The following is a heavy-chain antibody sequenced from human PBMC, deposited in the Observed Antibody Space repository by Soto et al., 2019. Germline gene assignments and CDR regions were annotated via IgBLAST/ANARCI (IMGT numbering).Heavy chain of an antibody. J-gene: IGHJ6*02. CDR3: ARGLRVSAAARYYYYGMDV. CDR1: GGSINSRSYY. CDR2: IYYSGST. Sequence: SETLSLTCTVSGGSINSRSYYWGWIRQSPGKGLEWIGSIYYSGSTYYNPSLKSRVAMSVDTSKNQFSLKLSSVTAADTAVYYCARGLRVSAAARYYYYGMDVWGQGTTVTVSS. V-gene: IGHV4-39*01. D-gene: IGHD6-13*01.